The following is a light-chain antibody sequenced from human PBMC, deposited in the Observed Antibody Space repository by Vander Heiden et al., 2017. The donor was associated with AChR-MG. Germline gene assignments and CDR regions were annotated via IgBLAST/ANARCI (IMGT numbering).Light chain of an antibody. CDR3: QQYDNLPRT. CDR1: HDINNY. J-gene: IGKJ1*01. CDR2: DAS. V-gene: IGKV1-33*01. Sequence: DIQMTQSPSSLSASVGDRVTITCQASHDINNYLNWYQQKPGKGPKLLIYDASTLQTGVPSRFSGSGSGTHFTFTISSLQPEDIATYYCQQYDNLPRTFGQGTKVEVK.